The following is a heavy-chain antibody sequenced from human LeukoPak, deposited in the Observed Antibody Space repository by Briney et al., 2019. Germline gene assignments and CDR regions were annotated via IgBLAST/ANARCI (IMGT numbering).Heavy chain of an antibody. CDR1: GFAVSSSY. Sequence: GGSLRLSCAASGFAVSSSYMYWVRQAPGKGLEWVSFFYRGDSTYYAESVRGRFTISRDNSKNTLYLLMNSLIPEDTAVYYCAREVVSIPSYFDSWGQGTLVTVSS. J-gene: IGHJ4*02. D-gene: IGHD2-15*01. CDR2: FYRGDST. CDR3: AREVVSIPSYFDS. V-gene: IGHV3-53*01.